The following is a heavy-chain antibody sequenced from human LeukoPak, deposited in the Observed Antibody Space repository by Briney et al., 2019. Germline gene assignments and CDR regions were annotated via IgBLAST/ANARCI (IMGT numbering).Heavy chain of an antibody. CDR1: GGSFSGYY. Sequence: SETLSLTCAVSGGSFSGYYWSWIRQPPGQGQEWVGEINHSGSTSYNPSLKRRATISVDTSKNQFSLKLRSVTAADTAVYYCARGREITMIVVVTPRGWFDPWGQGTLVTVSS. D-gene: IGHD3-22*01. CDR2: INHSGST. CDR3: ARGREITMIVVVTPRGWFDP. J-gene: IGHJ5*02. V-gene: IGHV4-34*01.